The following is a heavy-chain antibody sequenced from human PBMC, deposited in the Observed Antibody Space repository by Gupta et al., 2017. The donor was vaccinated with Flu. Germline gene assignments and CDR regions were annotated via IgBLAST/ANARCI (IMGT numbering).Heavy chain of an antibody. CDR1: GGSMSGYH. CDR2: TYDSGST. CDR3: ASLDGISIFDV. J-gene: IGHJ4*02. V-gene: IGHV4-59*01. D-gene: IGHD3-3*02. Sequence: QVQLQESGPGLVKPSETLSLTCTVSGGSMSGYHWSWIRQSPGKGLEFSAYTYDSGSTTYNPSLKSRVTISVDMSKNQFSLKLSSVTAADTAVYYCASLDGISIFDVWGQGIQVTVSS.